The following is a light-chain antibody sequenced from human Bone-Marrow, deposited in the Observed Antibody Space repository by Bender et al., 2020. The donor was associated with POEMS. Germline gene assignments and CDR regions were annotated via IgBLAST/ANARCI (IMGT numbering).Light chain of an antibody. J-gene: IGLJ3*02. V-gene: IGLV2-14*03. CDR3: QSYDSSTWV. CDR1: SSDVGGYNS. Sequence: QSALTQPASVSGSPGQSITISCTGTSSDVGGYNSVSWYQHQPGKAPKLMIFDVSNRPSGVSNRFSGSKSGNTASLTIYGLRTEDEAEYYCQSYDSSTWVFGGGTKLTVL. CDR2: DVS.